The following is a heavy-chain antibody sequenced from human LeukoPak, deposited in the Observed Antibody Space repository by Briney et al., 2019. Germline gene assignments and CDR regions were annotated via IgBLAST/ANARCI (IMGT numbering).Heavy chain of an antibody. V-gene: IGHV3-33*01. CDR3: ARDRLYSSGWDAYYYYGMDV. Sequence: QPGGSLRLSCAASGFTFSSYGMHWVRQAPGKGLEWVAVIWYDGSSKYYADSVKGRFTISRDNSKNTLYLQMNSLRAEDTAVYYCARDRLYSSGWDAYYYYGMDVWGQGTTVTVSS. CDR1: GFTFSSYG. CDR2: IWYDGSSK. J-gene: IGHJ6*02. D-gene: IGHD6-19*01.